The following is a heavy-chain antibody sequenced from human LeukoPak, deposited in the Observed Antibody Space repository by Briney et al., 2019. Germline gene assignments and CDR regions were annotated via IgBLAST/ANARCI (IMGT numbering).Heavy chain of an antibody. CDR2: ISAYNGNT. CDR3: ARDEVLTKFDP. J-gene: IGHJ5*02. Sequence: GALVKVSCKASGYTFTSSGISWVRQAPGQGLEWMGWISAYNGNTNYAQKLQGRVTMTTDTSTSTAYMELRSLRSDDTAVYYCARDEVLTKFDPWGQGTLVTVSS. D-gene: IGHD1-1*01. CDR1: GYTFTSSG. V-gene: IGHV1-18*01.